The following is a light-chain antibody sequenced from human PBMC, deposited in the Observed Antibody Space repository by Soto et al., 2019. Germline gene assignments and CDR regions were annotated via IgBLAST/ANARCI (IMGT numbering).Light chain of an antibody. Sequence: QSVLTQPPSASGSPGQSVTISCTGTSSDVGGYNYVSWYQHRPGNAPKRMIYDVNKRPSGVPDRFSGSKSGNTASLTVSGLQAEDEADYYCSSYAGSNNYVFGTGTKVTVL. V-gene: IGLV2-8*01. CDR3: SSYAGSNNYV. CDR1: SSDVGGYNY. J-gene: IGLJ1*01. CDR2: DVN.